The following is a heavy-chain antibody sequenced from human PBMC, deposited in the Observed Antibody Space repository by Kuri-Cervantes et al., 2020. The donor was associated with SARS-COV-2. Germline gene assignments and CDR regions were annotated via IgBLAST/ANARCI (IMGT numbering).Heavy chain of an antibody. V-gene: IGHV4-61*02. J-gene: IGHJ5*02. CDR1: GGSISSGSYY. D-gene: IGHD3-10*01. CDR3: ARGERAFGVRGITDRRVNWFDP. Sequence: SETLSLTCTVSGGSISSGSYYWSWIRQPAGKGLEWIGRIYTSGSTNYNPSLKSRVTISVDTSKNQFSLKLSSVTAADTAVYYCARGERAFGVRGITDRRVNWFDPWGQGTLVTVSS. CDR2: IYTSGST.